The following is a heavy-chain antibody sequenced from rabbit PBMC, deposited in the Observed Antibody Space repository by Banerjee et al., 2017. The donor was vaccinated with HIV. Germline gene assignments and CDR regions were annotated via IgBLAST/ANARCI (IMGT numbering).Heavy chain of an antibody. J-gene: IGHJ4*01. D-gene: IGHD4-2*01. Sequence: QSLEESGGDLVKPGASLTLTCTASRFTLSSYWMCWVRQAPGKGLEWIACIDAGSSGYTWYANWAKGRFTISKTSSTTVTLQMTSLTAADTATYFCARDAGFYFDLWGPGTLVTVS. CDR2: IDAGSSGYT. V-gene: IGHV1S40*01. CDR3: ARDAGFYFDL. CDR1: RFTLSSYW.